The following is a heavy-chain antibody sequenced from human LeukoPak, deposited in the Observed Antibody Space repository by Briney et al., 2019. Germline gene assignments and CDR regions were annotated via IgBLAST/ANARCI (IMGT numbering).Heavy chain of an antibody. CDR2: IYHSGST. J-gene: IGHJ4*02. Sequence: GSLRLSCAASGFTVSSNYMSWVRQAPGKGLEWIGEIYHSGSTNYNPSLKSRVTISVDKSKNQFSLKLSSVTAADTAVYYCARVGWTRFLDYWGQGTLVTVSS. V-gene: IGHV4-4*02. CDR3: ARVGWTRFLDY. D-gene: IGHD2-2*01. CDR1: GFTVSSNY.